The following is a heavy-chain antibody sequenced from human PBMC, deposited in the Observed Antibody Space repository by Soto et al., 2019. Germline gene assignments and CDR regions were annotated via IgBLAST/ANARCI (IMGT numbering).Heavy chain of an antibody. CDR3: ARDSPPSDY. Sequence: GASVKVSCKASGYTFTSYGINWVRQAPGQGLEWMGWISVYNGNTNYAQKFQGRVTITRDTSASTAYMELSSLRSEDTAVYYCARDSPPSDYWGQGTQVTVSS. CDR2: ISVYNGNT. CDR1: GYTFTSYG. V-gene: IGHV1-18*01. J-gene: IGHJ4*02.